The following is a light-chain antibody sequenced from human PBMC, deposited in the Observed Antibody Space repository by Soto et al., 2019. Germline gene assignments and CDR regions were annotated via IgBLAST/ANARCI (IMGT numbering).Light chain of an antibody. CDR1: QSVSSSY. J-gene: IGKJ1*01. CDR2: GAS. CDR3: QQYGSSQT. Sequence: EIVLTQSPGTLSLSPGERATLSCRASQSVSSSYLTWYRQKPGQAPRLLIYGASSRATGIPDRFSGSGSGTDFTLTISRLEPEHFAVYYCQQYGSSQTFGQGTKVEI. V-gene: IGKV3-20*01.